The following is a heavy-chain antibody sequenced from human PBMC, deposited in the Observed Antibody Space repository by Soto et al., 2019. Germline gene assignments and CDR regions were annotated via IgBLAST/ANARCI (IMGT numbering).Heavy chain of an antibody. J-gene: IGHJ5*02. Sequence: ASLTGYWKRSGYAYTNYYVQWVRQEPGQGIEWMGVIHTDGGHTTYSQKFQDRVTMTRDTFTSTIYMDLSSLRSEDTAVYYCARGASRWSAWGQGPRV. CDR2: IHTDGGHT. CDR1: GYAYTNYY. V-gene: IGHV1-46*01. D-gene: IGHD6-13*01. CDR3: ARGASRWSA.